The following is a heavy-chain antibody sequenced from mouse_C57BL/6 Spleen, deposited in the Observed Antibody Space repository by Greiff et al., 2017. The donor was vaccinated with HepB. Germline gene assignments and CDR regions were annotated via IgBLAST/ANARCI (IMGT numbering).Heavy chain of an antibody. CDR2: IRSKSNNYAT. Sequence: EVMLVESGGGLVQPKGSLKLSCAASGFSFNTYAMNWVRQAPGKGLEWVARIRSKSNNYATYYADSVKDRFTISRDDSESMLYLQMNNLKTEDTAMYYCVRQGDYGRNAMDYWGQGTSVTVSS. V-gene: IGHV10-1*01. CDR1: GFSFNTYA. D-gene: IGHD1-1*01. J-gene: IGHJ4*01. CDR3: VRQGDYGRNAMDY.